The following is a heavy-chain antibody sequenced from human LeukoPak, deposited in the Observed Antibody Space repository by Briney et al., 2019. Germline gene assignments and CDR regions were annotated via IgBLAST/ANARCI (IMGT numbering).Heavy chain of an antibody. Sequence: ASVKVSCKASGYTFTGYFMHWVRQAPGQGLEWMGWINPNSGGTNYAQKFQGRVTITADKSTSTVYMELSSLRSEDTAVYYCARTFGSAYYSFLYYFDYWGQGTLVTVSS. CDR1: GYTFTGYF. V-gene: IGHV1-2*02. J-gene: IGHJ4*02. CDR3: ARTFGSAYYSFLYYFDY. CDR2: INPNSGGT. D-gene: IGHD3-22*01.